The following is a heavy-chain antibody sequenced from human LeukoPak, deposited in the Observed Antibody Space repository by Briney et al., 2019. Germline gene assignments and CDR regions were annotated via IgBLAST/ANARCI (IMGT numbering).Heavy chain of an antibody. Sequence: GGSLILSCAASGFSVSSNYMSWVRQAPGKGLEWVSVINSGGSTYYADSVEGRFTISRDSSKDTLFLQLNSLRAEDTAVYYCARRRPLDYWGQGTLVTVSS. V-gene: IGHV3-66*04. CDR2: INSGGST. CDR3: ARRRPLDY. CDR1: GFSVSSNY. J-gene: IGHJ4*02.